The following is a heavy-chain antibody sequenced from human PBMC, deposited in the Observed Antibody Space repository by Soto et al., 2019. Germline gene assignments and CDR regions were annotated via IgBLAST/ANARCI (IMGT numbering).Heavy chain of an antibody. CDR3: VGVSLTGS. D-gene: IGHD3-9*01. Sequence: EVHLVDSGGGLVQPGGSLRLSCVASGFPFSSYWMSWVRQAPGKGLEWVAYIKEDGSDKYYVDSVKGRFTISRDNAKNSLYLQMNSLRVEDTAVYYCVGVSLTGSWGQGTLVAVSS. V-gene: IGHV3-7*01. J-gene: IGHJ5*02. CDR2: IKEDGSDK. CDR1: GFPFSSYW.